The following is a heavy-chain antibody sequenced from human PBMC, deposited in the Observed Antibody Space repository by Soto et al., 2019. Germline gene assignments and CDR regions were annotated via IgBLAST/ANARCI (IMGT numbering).Heavy chain of an antibody. Sequence: PVGSLRLSCAASGFPFTNYWMNWACQTPGKGLMWVSRISPDGSDVGYADSVEGRFTVSRDNAKNTLYLQMHSLRAEDTAMYYCACWGHIVPVAPSDFDRWGQGTLVTVSS. J-gene: IGHJ4*02. CDR1: GFPFTNYW. CDR3: ACWGHIVPVAPSDFDR. D-gene: IGHD2-8*02. CDR2: ISPDGSDV. V-gene: IGHV3-74*01.